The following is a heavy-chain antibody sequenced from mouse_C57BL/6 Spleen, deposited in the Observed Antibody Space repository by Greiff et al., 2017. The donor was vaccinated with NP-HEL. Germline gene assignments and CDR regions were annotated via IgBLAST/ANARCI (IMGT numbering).Heavy chain of an antibody. D-gene: IGHD1-1*01. J-gene: IGHJ4*01. V-gene: IGHV5-17*01. Sequence: EVMLVESGGGLVKPGGSLKLSCAASGFTFSDYGMHWVRQAPEKGLEWVAYISSGSSTIYYADTVKGRFTISRDNAKNTLFLQMTSLRSEDTAMYYCARRYYGSVYAMDYWGQGTSVTVSS. CDR1: GFTFSDYG. CDR3: ARRYYGSVYAMDY. CDR2: ISSGSSTI.